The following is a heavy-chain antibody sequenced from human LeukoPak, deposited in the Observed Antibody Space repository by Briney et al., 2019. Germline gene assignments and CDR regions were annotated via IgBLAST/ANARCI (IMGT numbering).Heavy chain of an antibody. J-gene: IGHJ3*01. Sequence: GRSLRLSCAASGFTFSYYGMHWVRQAPGKGLEWVALMWFDASNAYYTDSVKGRFTISRDNSNNTLYLQMNSLRVEDTAVYYCAKGNYDFWSGHNDAFDFWGPGTMVTVSS. CDR3: AKGNYDFWSGHNDAFDF. V-gene: IGHV3-33*03. D-gene: IGHD3-3*01. CDR2: MWFDASNA. CDR1: GFTFSYYG.